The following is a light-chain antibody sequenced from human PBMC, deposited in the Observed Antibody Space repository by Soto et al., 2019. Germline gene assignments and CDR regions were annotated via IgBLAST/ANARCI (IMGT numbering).Light chain of an antibody. CDR2: GNN. CDR3: QSYDSSLSGSYV. J-gene: IGLJ1*01. V-gene: IGLV1-40*01. CDR1: RSNIGAGYV. Sequence: QAVVTQPPSVSGAPGQRVTISRTGSRSNIGAGYVVHWYQQLPGTAPKLLIYGNNNRPSGVPDRFSGSKSGTSASLGITGLQADDEADYYCQSYDSSLSGSYVFGTGTKLTVL.